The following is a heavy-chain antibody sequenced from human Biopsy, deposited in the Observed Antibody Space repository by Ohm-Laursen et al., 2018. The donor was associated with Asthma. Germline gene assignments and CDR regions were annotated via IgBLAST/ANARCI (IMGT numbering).Heavy chain of an antibody. CDR3: ARGDSSGWSHYYFDY. Sequence: GSLRLSCAASVFTVSRDHMFWVRQAPGKGLAWVSGIYSGGTSHTADSVRGRFTISRDFSKNTLHLQMHSLRVEDTAVYYCARGDSSGWSHYYFDYWGQGTLVTVSS. D-gene: IGHD6-19*01. CDR1: VFTVSRDH. J-gene: IGHJ4*02. CDR2: IYSGGTS. V-gene: IGHV3-53*01.